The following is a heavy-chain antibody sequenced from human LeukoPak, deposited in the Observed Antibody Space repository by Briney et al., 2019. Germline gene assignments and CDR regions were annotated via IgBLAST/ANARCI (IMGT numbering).Heavy chain of an antibody. CDR1: GGTFSSYA. V-gene: IGHV1-69*04. D-gene: IGHD3-3*01. CDR3: AKDQFWSGYNWFDP. J-gene: IGHJ5*02. Sequence: SVKVSCKASGGTFSSYAISWVRQAPGQGLEWMGRIIPILGIANYAQKFQGRVTITADKSTSTAYMELSSLRAEDTAVYYCAKDQFWSGYNWFDPWGQGTLVTVSS. CDR2: IIPILGIA.